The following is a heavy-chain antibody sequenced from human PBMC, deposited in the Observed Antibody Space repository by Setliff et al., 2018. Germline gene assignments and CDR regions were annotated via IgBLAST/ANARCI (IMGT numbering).Heavy chain of an antibody. V-gene: IGHV4-59*08. CDR3: ARQDRFYDRSIFVEYFQH. CDR1: GGSISPYY. CDR2: IFYSGSA. Sequence: SETLSLTCSVPGGSISPYYWIWIRQSPGKGLEWIGYIFYSGSARYNPSLESRVTMSVDTSKNQISLKLTSVTAADTAVYYCARQDRFYDRSIFVEYFQHWGQGARGTSPQ. D-gene: IGHD3-22*01. J-gene: IGHJ1*01.